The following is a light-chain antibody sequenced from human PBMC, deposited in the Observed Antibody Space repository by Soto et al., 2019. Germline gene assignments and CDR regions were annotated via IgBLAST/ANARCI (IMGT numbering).Light chain of an antibody. Sequence: EIVLTQSQATLSLSPGERATLSCRARQSVSSYIAWYQQKPGQAPRLLIYDASNRATGIPARFSGSGSGTDFTLTISSLEPEDVAVYYCHQRGDWPRTFGQGTKVEIK. V-gene: IGKV3-11*01. J-gene: IGKJ1*01. CDR1: QSVSSY. CDR3: HQRGDWPRT. CDR2: DAS.